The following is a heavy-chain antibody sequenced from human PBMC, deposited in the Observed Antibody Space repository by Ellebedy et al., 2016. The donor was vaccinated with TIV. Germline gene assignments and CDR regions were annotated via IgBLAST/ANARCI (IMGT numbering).Heavy chain of an antibody. D-gene: IGHD6-19*01. V-gene: IGHV1-3*01. CDR3: ARDRFLSSGWARVSFMSY. Sequence: ASVKVSCXASGYTFTSYAMHWVRQAPGQRLEWMGWINAGNGNTKYSQKFQGRVTITRDTSASTAYMELSSLRSEDTAVYYCARDRFLSSGWARVSFMSYWGQGTLVTVSS. CDR2: INAGNGNT. J-gene: IGHJ4*02. CDR1: GYTFTSYA.